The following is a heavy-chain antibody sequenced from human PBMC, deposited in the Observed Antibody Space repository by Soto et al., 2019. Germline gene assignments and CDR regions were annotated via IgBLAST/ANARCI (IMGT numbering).Heavy chain of an antibody. J-gene: IGHJ6*02. Sequence: GGSLRLSCAASGFTFSSYSMNWVRQAPGKGLEWVSYISSSSSTIYYADSVKGRFTISRDNSKNTLYLQMNSLRAEDTAVYYCARCEYYYDSSGYYFWIGSGVNYYYYGMDVWGQGTTVTVSS. V-gene: IGHV3-48*01. CDR2: ISSSSSTI. CDR1: GFTFSSYS. CDR3: ARCEYYYDSSGYYFWIGSGVNYYYYGMDV. D-gene: IGHD3-22*01.